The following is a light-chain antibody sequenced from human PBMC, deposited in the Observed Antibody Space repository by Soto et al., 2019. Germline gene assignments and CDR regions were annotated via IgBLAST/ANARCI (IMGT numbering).Light chain of an antibody. V-gene: IGKV3-15*01. CDR3: QQYNNWPPVT. Sequence: EIVMTQSPATLSVSPGERATLSCRASQSVSNKLAWYQQKPGQAPRLRIYGASTRATGIPARFSGSGSGTDFTITISSLQSEDFAIYYCQQYNNWPPVTFGQGTKVEIK. J-gene: IGKJ1*01. CDR2: GAS. CDR1: QSVSNK.